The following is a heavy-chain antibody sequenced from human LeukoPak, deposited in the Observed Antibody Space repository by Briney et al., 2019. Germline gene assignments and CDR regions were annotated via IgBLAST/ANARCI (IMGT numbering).Heavy chain of an antibody. D-gene: IGHD5-18*01. CDR3: ARKKRVDTDSIMVYYYYAMDV. CDR1: GFTFSSYG. CDR2: IWYDGSNK. Sequence: GGSLRLSCAASGFTFSSYGMHWVRQAPGKGLEWVAVIWYDGSNKYYADSVKGRFTISRDNSKKTLYLQMNSLRAEDTAVYYCARKKRVDTDSIMVYYYYAMDVWGQGTTVTVSS. J-gene: IGHJ6*02. V-gene: IGHV3-33*01.